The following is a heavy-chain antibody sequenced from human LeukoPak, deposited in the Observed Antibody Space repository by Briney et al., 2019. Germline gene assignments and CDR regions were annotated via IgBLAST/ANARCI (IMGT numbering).Heavy chain of an antibody. CDR3: ARAYSGSSGVFEF. V-gene: IGHV4-38-2*02. J-gene: IGHJ4*02. D-gene: IGHD2-15*01. CDR1: GYSISSGYY. CDR2: IYHSGST. Sequence: SETLSLTCTVSGYSISSGYYWGWIRQPPGKGLEWIGSIYHSGSTYYNPSLKSRGTISLDMSRNQSSLRLTSVTATDTAVYYCARAYSGSSGVFEFWGQGTLVTVSS.